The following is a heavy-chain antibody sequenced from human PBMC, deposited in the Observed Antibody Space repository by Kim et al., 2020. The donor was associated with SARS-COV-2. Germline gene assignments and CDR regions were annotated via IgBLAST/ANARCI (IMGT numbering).Heavy chain of an antibody. Sequence: DSVKGRFTISRDNAKNTLYLQMNSLRAEDTAVYYCANSPFYDFWSGYFGYWGQGTLVTVSS. V-gene: IGHV3-23*01. D-gene: IGHD3-3*01. CDR3: ANSPFYDFWSGYFGY. J-gene: IGHJ4*02.